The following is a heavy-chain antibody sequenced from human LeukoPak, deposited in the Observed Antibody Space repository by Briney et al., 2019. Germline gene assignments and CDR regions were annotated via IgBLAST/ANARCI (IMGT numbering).Heavy chain of an antibody. J-gene: IGHJ5*02. CDR3: ARHKVPAAIGWFDP. Sequence: PSETLSLTCAVYGGSFSGYYWSWIRQPPGKGLEWIGEINHSGSTNYNPSLKSRVTISVDTSKNQFSLKLSSVTAADTAVYYCARHKVPAAIGWFDPWGQGTLVTVSS. D-gene: IGHD2-2*02. V-gene: IGHV4-34*01. CDR1: GGSFSGYY. CDR2: INHSGST.